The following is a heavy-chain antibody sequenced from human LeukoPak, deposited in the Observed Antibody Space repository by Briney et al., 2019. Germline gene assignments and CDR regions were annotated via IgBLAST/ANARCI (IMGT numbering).Heavy chain of an antibody. CDR1: AYIFTVYY. V-gene: IGHV1-2*02. CDR2: INPKSGGT. D-gene: IGHD4-23*01. Sequence: ASVKVSCMASAYIFTVYYAQCERQAPGQGLEWMGWINPKSGGTIYAQKLQGRVTMTRDTSITTAYMELSRLTSDDTAIYYCARETVDSNSFDYWGQETLVTVSS. CDR3: ARETVDSNSFDY. J-gene: IGHJ4*02.